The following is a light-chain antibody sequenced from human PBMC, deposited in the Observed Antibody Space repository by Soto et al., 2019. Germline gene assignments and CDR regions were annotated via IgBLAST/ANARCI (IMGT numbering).Light chain of an antibody. CDR2: EVT. V-gene: IGLV2-14*01. CDR3: NSLTSTSTWV. J-gene: IGLJ3*02. Sequence: QSVLTQPASVSGSPGQSITISCTGTSSDVGGYNYVSWYQQHPGKAPKLMIYEVTNRPSGVSNRFSGSKSGNTASLTISGLQAEDEADYYCNSLTSTSTWVFGGGTKVTVL. CDR1: SSDVGGYNY.